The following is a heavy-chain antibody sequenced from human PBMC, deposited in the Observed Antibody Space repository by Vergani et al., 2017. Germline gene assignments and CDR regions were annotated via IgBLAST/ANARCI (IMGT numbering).Heavy chain of an antibody. D-gene: IGHD3-10*01. J-gene: IGHJ3*02. V-gene: IGHV4-34*01. CDR2: INHSGIT. Sequence: QVQLQQWGAGLLKPSETLSLTCAVYGGSFSGYYWSWIRQPPGKGLEWIGEINHSGITNYNPSLKSRVTISVDTSKNQFSLKLSSVTAADTAVYYCARDHPSSDAFDIWGQGTMVTVSS. CDR1: GGSFSGYY. CDR3: ARDHPSSDAFDI.